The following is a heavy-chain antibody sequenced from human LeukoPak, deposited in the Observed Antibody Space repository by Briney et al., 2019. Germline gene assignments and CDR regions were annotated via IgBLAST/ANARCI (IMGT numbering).Heavy chain of an antibody. V-gene: IGHV3-74*01. J-gene: IGHJ3*02. D-gene: IGHD3-22*01. CDR1: GFTFSSYC. CDR3: ARDVPAYYYDSSGYTDAFDI. CDR2: IKSDGSTT. Sequence: SGGSLRLSCAASGFTFSSYCMNWVRQAPGKGLVWVSRIKSDGSTTTYADSVKGRFTISRDNAKNTLYLQMNSLRAEDTAVYYCARDVPAYYYDSSGYTDAFDIWGQGTMVTVSS.